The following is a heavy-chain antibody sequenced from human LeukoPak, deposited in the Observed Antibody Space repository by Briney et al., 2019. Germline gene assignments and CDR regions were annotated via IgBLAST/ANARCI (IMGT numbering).Heavy chain of an antibody. J-gene: IGHJ4*02. CDR3: ARGSPGYGSGNYHFDY. V-gene: IGHV4-4*07. D-gene: IGHD3-10*01. CDR2: IYSSGSI. Sequence: TSETLSLTCTVSGDSISSYYWSWIRQPAGKGLEWIGRIYSSGSINYNPSLKSRVTMSIDTSKNQLSLKLSSVTAADTAVYYCARGSPGYGSGNYHFDYWGQGSLATVSS. CDR1: GDSISSYY.